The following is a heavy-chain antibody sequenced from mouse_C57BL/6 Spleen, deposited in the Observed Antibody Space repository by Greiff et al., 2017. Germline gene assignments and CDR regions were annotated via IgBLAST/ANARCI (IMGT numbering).Heavy chain of an antibody. Sequence: VQLQQSGAELARPGASVKLSCKASGYTFTSYGISWVKQRTGQGLEWIGEIYPRSGNTYYNEKFKGKATLTADKSSSTAYMELRSLTSEDAAVYFCAIGNSYAMDYWGQGTSVTVSS. V-gene: IGHV1-81*01. CDR2: IYPRSGNT. D-gene: IGHD2-1*01. CDR3: AIGNSYAMDY. CDR1: GYTFTSYG. J-gene: IGHJ4*01.